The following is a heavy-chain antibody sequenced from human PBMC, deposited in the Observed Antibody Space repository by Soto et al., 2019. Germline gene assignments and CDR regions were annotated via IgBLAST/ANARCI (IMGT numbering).Heavy chain of an antibody. Sequence: QVQLVQSGAEVKKPGASVKVSCKASSYTFINYAFSWVRQAPGQGLEWMGWISAYNGNTNYAQKLQGRVTMTTDTSTSTAYMELRSLRSDDTAVYYCARGWFGEFMYYFDYWGQGTLVTVSS. CDR1: SYTFINYA. D-gene: IGHD3-10*01. V-gene: IGHV1-18*01. CDR2: ISAYNGNT. CDR3: ARGWFGEFMYYFDY. J-gene: IGHJ4*02.